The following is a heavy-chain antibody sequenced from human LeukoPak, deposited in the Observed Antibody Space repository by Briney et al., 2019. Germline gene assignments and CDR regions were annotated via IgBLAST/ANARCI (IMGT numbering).Heavy chain of an antibody. CDR3: ARIGSMVVYYFDY. D-gene: IGHD4-23*01. Sequence: SYTLSLTCAVSGGSLSSYYWSWIRQPPGKGLEWIGDIYYSGSTNYNPSLKSRVSISVDTSKNQFSLKLSSVTAADTAVYYCARIGSMVVYYFDYWGQGTLVTVSS. CDR1: GGSLSSYY. CDR2: IYYSGST. J-gene: IGHJ4*02. V-gene: IGHV4-59*07.